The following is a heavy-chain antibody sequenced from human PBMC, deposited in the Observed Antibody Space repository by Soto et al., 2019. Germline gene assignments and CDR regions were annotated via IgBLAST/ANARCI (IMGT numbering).Heavy chain of an antibody. V-gene: IGHV1-18*01. J-gene: IGHJ6*02. CDR1: GYTFIRYG. Sequence: QVQLAQSANEVKKPGASVRVSCKAAGYTFIRYGIAWVRQAPGQGLEWMGWISPYNDYTVYAQKFQGRVSMTADTSTRTVYMNLRGLKSDDTAVYXCAXGGXXDXXXXXXXXXGLDXWGQGTSVSVSS. CDR2: ISPYNDYT. CDR3: AXGGXXDXXXXXXXXXGLDX.